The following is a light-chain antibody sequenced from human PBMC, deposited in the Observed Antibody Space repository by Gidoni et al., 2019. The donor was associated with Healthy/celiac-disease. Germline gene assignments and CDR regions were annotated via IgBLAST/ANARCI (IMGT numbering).Light chain of an antibody. Sequence: DIQMTQSPSTLSASVGDRVTITCRASQSISSWLAWYQQKPGKAPKLLIYDASSLESGVPSRFSGSGSGTEFTLTISSLQPDDFATYYCQQYNSYSVLTFXGXTKVEIK. V-gene: IGKV1-5*01. CDR3: QQYNSYSVLT. CDR2: DAS. CDR1: QSISSW. J-gene: IGKJ4*01.